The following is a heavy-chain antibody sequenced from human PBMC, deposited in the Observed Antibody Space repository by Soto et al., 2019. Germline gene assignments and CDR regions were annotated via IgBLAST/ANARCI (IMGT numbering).Heavy chain of an antibody. CDR2: ISDGGST. D-gene: IGHD2-15*01. V-gene: IGHV4-59*01. CDR3: AGLRGYAGSPIDY. CDR1: GGSIYTYY. J-gene: IGHJ4*02. Sequence: PSETLSLTCNVSGGSIYTYYWNWIRQSPGKGLEWIGYISDGGSTNYNPSVKSRVTLSVDTPKNQFSLRLSSVTTADTAVYYCAGLRGYAGSPIDYWGQGTLVTVSS.